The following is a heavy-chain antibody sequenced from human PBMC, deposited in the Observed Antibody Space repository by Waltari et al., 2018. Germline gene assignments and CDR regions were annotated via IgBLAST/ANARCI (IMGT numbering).Heavy chain of an antibody. CDR1: GDSIRSYY. Sequence: QVQLQESGPGLVKPSETLSLTCTVSGDSIRSYYWSWIRQPPGKGLEWIGYISYTGSTSYNPSLKSRVTFSVDTSKNQFSLKLSSATAADTAVYYCARALVTTRIYFDYWGLGTLVTVSS. V-gene: IGHV4-59*08. CDR2: ISYTGST. J-gene: IGHJ4*02. D-gene: IGHD5-12*01. CDR3: ARALVTTRIYFDY.